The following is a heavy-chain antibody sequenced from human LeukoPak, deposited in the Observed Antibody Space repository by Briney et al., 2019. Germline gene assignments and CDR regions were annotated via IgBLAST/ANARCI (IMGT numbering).Heavy chain of an antibody. Sequence: GGSLRLSCAASGFTFSSYSMSWVRQAPGKGLEWVASISSSSSYIYYADSVKGRFTISRDNAKNSLYLQMNSLRAEDTAVYYCARDGAYYYGSDTPIDYWGQGTLVTVSS. CDR3: ARDGAYYYGSDTPIDY. D-gene: IGHD3-10*01. CDR1: GFTFSSYS. CDR2: ISSSSSYI. J-gene: IGHJ4*02. V-gene: IGHV3-21*01.